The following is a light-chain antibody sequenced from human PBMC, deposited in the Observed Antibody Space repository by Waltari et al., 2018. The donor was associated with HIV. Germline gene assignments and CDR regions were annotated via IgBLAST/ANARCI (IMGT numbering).Light chain of an antibody. J-gene: IGLJ1*01. Sequence: QSALTQPASVSGSPGPSLTISCTGTSNDVGRSKHVSWHQQHPGEAPKLLIHDVSDRPSGISNRFSGSKSGNTASLTISGLQTEDEADYYCSSYTSSSTYVFGTGTRVTVL. CDR3: SSYTSSSTYV. CDR1: SNDVGRSKH. V-gene: IGLV2-14*03. CDR2: DVS.